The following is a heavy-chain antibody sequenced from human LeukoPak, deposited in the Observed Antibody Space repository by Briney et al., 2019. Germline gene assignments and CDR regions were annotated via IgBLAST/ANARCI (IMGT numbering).Heavy chain of an antibody. V-gene: IGHV3-7*01. D-gene: IGHD2-21*01. CDR2: INRDGSEE. CDR1: GFTFSSHW. J-gene: IGHJ4*02. Sequence: GGSLRLSCAASGFTFSSHWMSWVRQVPGKGLAWVANINRDGSEEYYVDSVKGRVTISRDNAKNSLYLQMNSLRADDTAVYYCVRVLIVGSRSVFEHWGQGTLVTVSS. CDR3: VRVLIVGSRSVFEH.